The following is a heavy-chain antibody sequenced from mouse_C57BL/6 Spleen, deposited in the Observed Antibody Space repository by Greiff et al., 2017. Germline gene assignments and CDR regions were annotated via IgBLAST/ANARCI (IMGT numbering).Heavy chain of an antibody. D-gene: IGHD2-3*01. V-gene: IGHV1-72*01. CDR1: GYTFTSYW. Sequence: VQLQQPGAELVKPGASVKLSCKASGYTFTSYWMHWVKQRPGRGLEWIGRIDPNSGGTKYNEKFKSKATLTVDKPSSTAYIQLSSLTSEDSAVYYCARSRGWLLRGYFDYWGQGTTLTVSS. CDR2: IDPNSGGT. J-gene: IGHJ2*01. CDR3: ARSRGWLLRGYFDY.